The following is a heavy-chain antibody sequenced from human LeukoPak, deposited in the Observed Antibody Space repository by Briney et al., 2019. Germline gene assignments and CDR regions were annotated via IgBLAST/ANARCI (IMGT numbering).Heavy chain of an antibody. Sequence: SETLSLTCIVSGGSISSYYWNWIRQSAGKGLEWIGRFYSSVSTDYNPSLKRRVTISVDTSKNQFSLKLSSVTAADTAVYYCAGYRYCSSTSCYTTYDIWGQGTMVTVSS. CDR3: AGYRYCSSTSCYTTYDI. V-gene: IGHV4-4*07. CDR2: FYSSVST. CDR1: GGSISSYY. J-gene: IGHJ3*02. D-gene: IGHD2-2*01.